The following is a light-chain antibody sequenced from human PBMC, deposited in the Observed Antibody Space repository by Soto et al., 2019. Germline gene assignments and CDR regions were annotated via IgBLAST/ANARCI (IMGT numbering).Light chain of an antibody. CDR2: GAS. V-gene: IGKV3-15*01. J-gene: IGKJ3*01. CDR3: QQYNNWPPVT. Sequence: LVMTQSPATLSVSPGERATLSCRASQSVYNNLAWYQQNPGQAPRLLIYGASTRATGIPARFSGSGSGTEFTLTISSLQSEDFAVYFCQQYNNWPPVTFGPGTKVDIK. CDR1: QSVYNN.